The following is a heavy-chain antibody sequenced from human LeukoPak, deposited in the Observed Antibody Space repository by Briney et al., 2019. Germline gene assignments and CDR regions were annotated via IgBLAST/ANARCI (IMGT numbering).Heavy chain of an antibody. CDR3: ARAGILWFDY. J-gene: IGHJ4*02. CDR1: GYTFTDYY. Sequence: ASVKVSCKVSGYTFTDYYMHWVQQAPGKGLEWMGLVDPEDGETIYAEKFQGRVTITADESTSTAYMELSSLGSEDTAVYYCARAGILWFDYWGQGTLVTVSS. V-gene: IGHV1-69-2*01. D-gene: IGHD2-15*01. CDR2: VDPEDGET.